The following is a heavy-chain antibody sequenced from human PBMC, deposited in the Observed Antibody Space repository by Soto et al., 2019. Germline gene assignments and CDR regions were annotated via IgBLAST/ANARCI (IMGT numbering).Heavy chain of an antibody. CDR1: GYTFTNFG. CDR3: ARDQSGSGSYFRSRGYYYGMDV. V-gene: IGHV1-18*01. J-gene: IGHJ6*02. Sequence: ASVKVSCKASGYTFTNFGISWVRQAPGQGLEWMGWISAYNGNTNYAQNFQGRVTMTTDTSKNQFSLQLNSVTPEDTAVYYCARDQSGSGSYFRSRGYYYGMDVWGQGTTVTVSS. CDR2: ISAYNGNT. D-gene: IGHD3-10*01.